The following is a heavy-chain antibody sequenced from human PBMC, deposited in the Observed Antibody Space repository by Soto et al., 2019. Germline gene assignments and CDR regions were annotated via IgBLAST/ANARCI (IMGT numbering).Heavy chain of an antibody. D-gene: IGHD2-2*01. Sequence: QVQLVESGGGVVQPGTSLRLSCAASGFTFSHFGMHWVRQAPGKGLEWVAVIWYDGGEKYHADYVKGRFTISRDNSQNTLYLQMNSLRAEDTAVYYCARRYCSSSSCPIDYWGQGPLVTVSS. V-gene: IGHV3-33*01. J-gene: IGHJ4*02. CDR1: GFTFSHFG. CDR2: IWYDGGEK. CDR3: ARRYCSSSSCPIDY.